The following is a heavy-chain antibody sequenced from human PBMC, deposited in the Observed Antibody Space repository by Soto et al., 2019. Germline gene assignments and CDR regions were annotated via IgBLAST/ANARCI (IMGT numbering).Heavy chain of an antibody. Sequence: TGGSLRLSCAASGFTFSSYAMSWVRQAPGKGLEWVSAISGSGGSTYYADSVKGRFTISRDNSKNTLYLQMNSLRAEDTAIYYCAKHTIIAAGPPPYWGQGTLVTVSS. CDR3: AKHTIIAAGPPPY. J-gene: IGHJ4*02. V-gene: IGHV3-23*01. CDR2: ISGSGGST. D-gene: IGHD6-13*01. CDR1: GFTFSSYA.